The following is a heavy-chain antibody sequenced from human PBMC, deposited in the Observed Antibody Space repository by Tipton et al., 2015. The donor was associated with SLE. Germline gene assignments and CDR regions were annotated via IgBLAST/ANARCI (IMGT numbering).Heavy chain of an antibody. CDR2: INHSGST. V-gene: IGHV4-34*01. CDR1: GGSISSHY. J-gene: IGHJ3*02. CDR3: ARGERLGIRDAFDI. D-gene: IGHD1-1*01. Sequence: TLSLTCTVSGGSISSHYWSWIRQPPGKGLEWIGEINHSGSTNYNPSLKSRVTISVDTSKNQFSLKLSSVTAADTAVYYCARGERLGIRDAFDIWGQGTMVTVSS.